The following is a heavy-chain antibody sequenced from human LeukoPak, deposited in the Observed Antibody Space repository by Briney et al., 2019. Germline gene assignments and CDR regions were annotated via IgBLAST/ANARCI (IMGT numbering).Heavy chain of an antibody. D-gene: IGHD1-26*01. Sequence: SETLSLTCTVSGGSISSGGYYWSWIRQHPGKGLEWIGYIYYSGSTYYNPSLKGRVTISVDTSKNQFSLKLSSVTAADTAVYYCARAGWSYALSVDYWGQGALVTVSS. CDR1: GGSISSGGYY. V-gene: IGHV4-31*03. CDR3: ARAGWSYALSVDY. J-gene: IGHJ4*02. CDR2: IYYSGST.